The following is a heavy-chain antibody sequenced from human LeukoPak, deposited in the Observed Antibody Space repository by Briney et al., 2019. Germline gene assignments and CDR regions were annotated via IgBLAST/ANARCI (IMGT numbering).Heavy chain of an antibody. CDR1: GYTFTGYY. J-gene: IGHJ4*02. V-gene: IGHV1-2*02. CDR3: AREGVGATTVVDY. CDR2: INPNSGGT. D-gene: IGHD1-26*01. Sequence: ASVKVSCKASGYTFTGYYMHWVRQAPGQGLEWMGWINPNSGGTNYVQKFQGRVTMTRDTSISTAYMELSRLRSDDTAVYYCAREGVGATTVVDYWGQGTLVTVSS.